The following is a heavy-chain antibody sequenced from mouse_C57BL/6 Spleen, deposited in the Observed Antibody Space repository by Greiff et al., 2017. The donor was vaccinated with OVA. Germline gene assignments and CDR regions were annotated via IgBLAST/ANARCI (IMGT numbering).Heavy chain of an antibody. Sequence: VQLQQPGAELVKPGASVKLSCKASGYTFTSYWMQWVKQRPGQGLEWIGEIDPSDSYTNYNQKFKGKATLTVDTSSSTAYMQLSSLTSEDSAVYYCARRPEDYWGQGTTLTVSS. CDR3: ARRPEDY. CDR1: GYTFTSYW. CDR2: IDPSDSYT. J-gene: IGHJ2*01. V-gene: IGHV1-50*01.